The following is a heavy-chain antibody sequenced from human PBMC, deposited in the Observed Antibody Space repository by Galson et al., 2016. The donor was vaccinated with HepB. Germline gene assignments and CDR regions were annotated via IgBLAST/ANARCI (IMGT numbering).Heavy chain of an antibody. V-gene: IGHV4-59*08. J-gene: IGHJ4*02. CDR3: ARRPGGMNPVDDYFDN. CDR2: IFYGGGT. Sequence: SETLSLTCSVSGASITSYHWTWIRQSPGKALEWVGDIFYGGGTRYNASLQSRVTISADMPKNQVFLKLTSVTAADTAVYYCARRPGGMNPVDDYFDNWGLGAVVTVSS. CDR1: GASITSYH. D-gene: IGHD3-16*01.